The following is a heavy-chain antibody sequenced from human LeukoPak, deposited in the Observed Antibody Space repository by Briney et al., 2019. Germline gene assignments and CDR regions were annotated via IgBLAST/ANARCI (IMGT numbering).Heavy chain of an antibody. V-gene: IGHV3-30*02. Sequence: GGSLRLSCAASGFSFSSYGMHWVRQAPGKGLEWVAFIRYDGNNKFYADSAKGRFTISRDNSKNTLYLQMNSLRPEDTAVYYCARDRHVYYDILTGYASYFEYWGQGALVTVSS. D-gene: IGHD3-9*01. CDR1: GFSFSSYG. CDR2: IRYDGNNK. CDR3: ARDRHVYYDILTGYASYFEY. J-gene: IGHJ4*02.